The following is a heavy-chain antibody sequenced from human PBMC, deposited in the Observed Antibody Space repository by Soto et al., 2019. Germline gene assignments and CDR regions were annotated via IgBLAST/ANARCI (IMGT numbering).Heavy chain of an antibody. Sequence: LRLSCAASGFSFSNCGMHWVRQAPGKGLEWVAAISSDGSDKYYSESVKGRFTISRDNSKNTLFLQMNSLRVEDTAVYYCVKGSEVARQELDYWGQGTLVTVSS. CDR1: GFSFSNCG. D-gene: IGHD2-15*01. J-gene: IGHJ4*02. V-gene: IGHV3-30*18. CDR3: VKGSEVARQELDY. CDR2: ISSDGSDK.